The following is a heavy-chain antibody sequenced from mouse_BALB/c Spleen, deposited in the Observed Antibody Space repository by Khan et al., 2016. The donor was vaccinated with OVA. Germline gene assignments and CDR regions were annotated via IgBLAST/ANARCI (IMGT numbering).Heavy chain of an antibody. V-gene: IGHV1S137*01. CDR3: VRGGNGFDY. J-gene: IGHJ2*01. CDR1: GYTFTDYA. Sequence: QVQLQQSGPEVVRPGVSVKISCTGSGYTFTDYAMHWVKQSLAKSLEWIGLITPYNDYTNYNQNFKGKATMTVDKSSSTAYMELARLTSEDSAIYYCVRGGNGFDYWGQGTTLTVSS. D-gene: IGHD2-1*01. CDR2: ITPYNDYT.